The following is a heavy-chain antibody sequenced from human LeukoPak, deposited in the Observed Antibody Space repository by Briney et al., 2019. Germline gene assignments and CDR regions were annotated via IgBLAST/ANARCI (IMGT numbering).Heavy chain of an antibody. CDR3: ATYSSLNRREFQY. Sequence: GGSLRLSCAASGFTFSTYDMNWVRQAPGKGLEWVSYISSSSSTRYYAESVKGRFTISRDNAKNSLYLQMNSLRAEDTAVYYCATYSSLNRREFQYWGQGTLLTVSS. CDR2: ISSSSSTR. V-gene: IGHV3-48*04. J-gene: IGHJ1*01. D-gene: IGHD3-22*01. CDR1: GFTFSTYD.